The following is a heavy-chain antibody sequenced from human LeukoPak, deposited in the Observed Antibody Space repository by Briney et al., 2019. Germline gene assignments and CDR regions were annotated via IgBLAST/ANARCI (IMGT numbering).Heavy chain of an antibody. J-gene: IGHJ6*02. V-gene: IGHV3-74*01. CDR1: GLTHSTYC. Sequence: GRTLRLSCATSGLTHSTYCTHWVTQAPTKGLECVSRINPDGITATCADSVKGRFTISRDNATNTLFLQMNSLRAEDTAVYYCARDYYYGMDVWGQGTTITVSS. CDR3: ARDYYYGMDV. CDR2: INPDGITA.